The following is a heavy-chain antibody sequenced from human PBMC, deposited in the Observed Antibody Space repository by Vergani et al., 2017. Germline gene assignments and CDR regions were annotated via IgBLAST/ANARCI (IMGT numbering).Heavy chain of an antibody. CDR3: AKQFGLPSYYYYYMDV. V-gene: IGHV3-23*04. CDR1: GFTFSSYA. Sequence: VQLVQSGAEVKKPGSSVKVSCKASGFTFSSYAMSWVRQAPGKGLEWVSAISGSGGSTYYADSVKGRFTISRDNSKNTLYLQMNSLRAEDTAVYYCAKQFGLPSYYYYYMDVWGKGTTVTVSS. D-gene: IGHD3-10*01. CDR2: ISGSGGST. J-gene: IGHJ6*03.